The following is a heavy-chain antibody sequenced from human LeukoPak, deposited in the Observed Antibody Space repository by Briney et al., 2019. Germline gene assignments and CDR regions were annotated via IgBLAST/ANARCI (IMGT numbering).Heavy chain of an antibody. J-gene: IGHJ4*02. CDR1: GFTFSSYW. CDR2: IKQDGSEK. Sequence: GGSLRLSCAASGFTFSSYWMSWVRQAPGKGLEWVANIKQDGSEKYYVDSVKGRFTISRDNAKNSLYLQMNSLRAEDTAVYYCAREEKYQLLYSQPTVYWGQGTLVTVSS. V-gene: IGHV3-7*01. D-gene: IGHD2-2*02. CDR3: AREEKYQLLYSQPTVY.